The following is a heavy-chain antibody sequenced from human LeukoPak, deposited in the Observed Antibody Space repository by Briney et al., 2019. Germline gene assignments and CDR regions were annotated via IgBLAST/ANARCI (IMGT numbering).Heavy chain of an antibody. CDR3: ARDQGYCSGGSCYLFDY. J-gene: IGHJ4*02. CDR2: ISAYNGNT. Sequence: ASVKVSCKASGYTFTSYGISWVRQAPGQGLEWVGWISAYNGNTNYAQKLQGRVTMTTDTSTSTAYMELRSLRSDDTAVYYCARDQGYCSGGSCYLFDYWGQGTLVTVSS. V-gene: IGHV1-18*01. D-gene: IGHD2-15*01. CDR1: GYTFTSYG.